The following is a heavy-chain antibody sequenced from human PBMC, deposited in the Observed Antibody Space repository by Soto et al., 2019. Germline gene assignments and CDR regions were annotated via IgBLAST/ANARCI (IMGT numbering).Heavy chain of an antibody. CDR1: GFTFSSYA. D-gene: IGHD3-3*01. V-gene: IGHV3-23*01. Sequence: VPLLESGGGLVQPGGSLRLSCAASGFTFSSYAMSWVRQAPGKGLEWVSAISGSGGSTYYADSVKGRFTISRDNSKNTLYLQMNSLRAEDTAVYYCAKGRRYLRFLEWLSFDYWGQGTLVTVSS. J-gene: IGHJ4*02. CDR3: AKGRRYLRFLEWLSFDY. CDR2: ISGSGGST.